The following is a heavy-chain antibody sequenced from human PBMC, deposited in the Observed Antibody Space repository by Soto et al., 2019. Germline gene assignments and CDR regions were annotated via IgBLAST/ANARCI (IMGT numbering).Heavy chain of an antibody. V-gene: IGHV3-30*18. CDR3: AKSGLNAGLLWFGESPYYFDY. Sequence: VGSMRLSCAASGFTFSSYGMHWVRQAPGKGLEWVAVISYDGSNKYYADSVKGRFTISRDNSKNTLYLQMNSLRAEDTAVYYCAKSGLNAGLLWFGESPYYFDYWGQGTLVTVSS. J-gene: IGHJ4*02. CDR1: GFTFSSYG. D-gene: IGHD3-10*01. CDR2: ISYDGSNK.